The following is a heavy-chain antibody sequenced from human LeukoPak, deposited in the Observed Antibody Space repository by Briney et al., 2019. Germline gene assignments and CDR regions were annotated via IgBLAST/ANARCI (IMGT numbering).Heavy chain of an antibody. D-gene: IGHD3-10*01. CDR1: GFTFSSYG. CDR3: AKEGVTMVRGVSILWYGMDV. V-gene: IGHV3-30*18. J-gene: IGHJ6*02. CDR2: ISYDGSNK. Sequence: GRSLRLSCAASGFTFSSYGMHWVRQAPGKGLEWVAVISYDGSNKYYADSVKGRFTISRDNSKNTLYLQMNSLRAEDTAVYYCAKEGVTMVRGVSILWYGMDVWGQGTTVTVSS.